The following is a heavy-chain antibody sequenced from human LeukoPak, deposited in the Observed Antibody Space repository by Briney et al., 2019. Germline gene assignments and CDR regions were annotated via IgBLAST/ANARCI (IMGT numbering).Heavy chain of an antibody. CDR3: AGRAAAVGTYYMDV. J-gene: IGHJ6*03. CDR1: GGSISPYH. Sequence: SETLSLTCTVSGGSISPYHWNWIRQPPGKGLEWIGYIYYSGGTNYNASLTSRVTISVDTSQNQFSLRLSSVTAADTAAYYCAGRAAAVGTYYMDVWGKGTTVTVSS. V-gene: IGHV4-59*01. CDR2: IYYSGGT. D-gene: IGHD6-13*01.